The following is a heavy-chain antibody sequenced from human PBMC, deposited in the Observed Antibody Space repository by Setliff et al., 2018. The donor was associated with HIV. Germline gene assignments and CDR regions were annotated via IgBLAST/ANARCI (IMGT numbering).Heavy chain of an antibody. D-gene: IGHD1-1*01. CDR2: IYWNNNK. CDR3: AYAGRQLRGPYFDF. V-gene: IGHV2-5*01. Sequence: PTLVNPTQTLTLTCTFSGLSLSTSGVGVGWIRQSPGKALEWLAFIYWNNNKHYSTSLKSRLTVTKDTSKNRVVFTMTNMDPVDTATYYCAYAGRQLRGPYFDFWGQGTPVTVSS. J-gene: IGHJ4*02. CDR1: GLSLSTSGVG.